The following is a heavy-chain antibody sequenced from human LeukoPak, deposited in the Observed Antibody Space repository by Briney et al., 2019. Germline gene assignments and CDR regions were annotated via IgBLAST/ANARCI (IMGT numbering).Heavy chain of an antibody. CDR1: GNTLSKDV. V-gene: IGHV3-23*01. CDR3: AKRGVVIRVILVGFRKEAYYFDS. Sequence: QTGGSLRLSCAVSGNTLSKDVMCWGRQAPRESVEWVFGIIGSGGNIYYADSVKGRFTISRDNSKNTLYLQMNSLSAEDKAVYLCAKRGVVIRVILVGFRKEAYYFDSWGQGALVTVSS. D-gene: IGHD3-22*01. J-gene: IGHJ4*02. CDR2: IIGSGGNI.